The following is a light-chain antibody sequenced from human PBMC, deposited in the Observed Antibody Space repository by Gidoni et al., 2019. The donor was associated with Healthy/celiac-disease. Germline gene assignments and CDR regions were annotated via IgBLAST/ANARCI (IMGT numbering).Light chain of an antibody. J-gene: IGKJ4*01. Sequence: DLQMTKSPSSLSASVGDRVTITCRASQSISSYLNWYQQKPGKAPKLLIYAASSLQSGVPSRFSGSGSGTDFTLTISSLQPEDFATYYCQQSYSTPLTFGGXTKVEIK. V-gene: IGKV1-39*01. CDR1: QSISSY. CDR2: AAS. CDR3: QQSYSTPLT.